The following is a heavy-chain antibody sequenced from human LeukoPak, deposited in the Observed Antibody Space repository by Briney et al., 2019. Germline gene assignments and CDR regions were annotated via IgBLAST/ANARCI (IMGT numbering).Heavy chain of an antibody. D-gene: IGHD2-2*01. CDR1: GCTFSSYN. V-gene: IGHV3-21*01. CDR2: ISSSSSYI. Sequence: GGSLRLSCAASGCTFSSYNMNWVRQAPGKGLEWVSSISSSSSYIYYAGSVKGRFTISRDNAKNSLYLQMNSLRAEDTAVYYCARDPYQLQFANWFDPWGQGTLVTVSS. CDR3: ARDPYQLQFANWFDP. J-gene: IGHJ5*02.